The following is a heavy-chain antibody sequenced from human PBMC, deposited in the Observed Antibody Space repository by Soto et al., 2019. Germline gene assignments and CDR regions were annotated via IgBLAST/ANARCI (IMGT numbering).Heavy chain of an antibody. CDR2: ISSSNNVI. Sequence: EVQLVESGGGLVQPRGSLRLSCVASGFTFSSDSMNWVRQAPGQGLEWVSCISSSNNVIYYGDSVKGQFTISKDNAKNPLYLQMDSPRDDATGVYYCPTSVGASDYECYWGQGSLVTVSS. CDR3: PTSVGASDYECY. D-gene: IGHD5-12*01. V-gene: IGHV3-48*02. CDR1: GFTFSSDS. J-gene: IGHJ4*02.